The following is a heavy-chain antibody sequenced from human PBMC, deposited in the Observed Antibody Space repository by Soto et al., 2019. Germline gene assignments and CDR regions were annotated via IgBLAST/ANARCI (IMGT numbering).Heavy chain of an antibody. CDR3: ARRRFSSGWGKYFDY. Sequence: KPSETLSLTCAVYGGSFSGYYWSWIRQPPGKGLEWIGEINHSGSTNYNPSLKSRVTISVDTSKNQFSLKLSSVTAADTAVYYCARRRFSSGWGKYFDYWGQGTLVTVSS. V-gene: IGHV4-34*01. CDR2: INHSGST. J-gene: IGHJ4*02. D-gene: IGHD6-19*01. CDR1: GGSFSGYY.